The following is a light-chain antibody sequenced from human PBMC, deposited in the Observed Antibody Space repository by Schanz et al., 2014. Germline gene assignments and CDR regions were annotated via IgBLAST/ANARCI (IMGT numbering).Light chain of an antibody. Sequence: QSALTQPPSASGSPGQSVTISCTGTSSDVGAYNFVSWYEQHPGKAPKLMINEVNKRPSGVPDRFSGSKSGNTAFLTVSGLQADDEADYYCCSYTSSSTWVFGGGTKLTVL. V-gene: IGLV2-8*01. J-gene: IGLJ3*02. CDR3: CSYTSSSTWV. CDR2: EVN. CDR1: SSDVGAYNF.